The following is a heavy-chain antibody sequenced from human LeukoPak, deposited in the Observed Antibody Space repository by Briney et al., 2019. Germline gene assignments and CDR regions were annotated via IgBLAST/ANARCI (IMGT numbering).Heavy chain of an antibody. D-gene: IGHD3-10*01. J-gene: IGHJ6*02. Sequence: PGGSLRLSCAASGFTFSSYSMNWVRQAPGKGLEWVSYISSSSSTIYYADSVKGRFTISRDNAKNSLYLQMNSLRAEDTAVYYCARQTGEAYYYGMDVWGQGTTVTVSS. CDR3: ARQTGEAYYYGMDV. CDR1: GFTFSSYS. V-gene: IGHV3-48*01. CDR2: ISSSSSTI.